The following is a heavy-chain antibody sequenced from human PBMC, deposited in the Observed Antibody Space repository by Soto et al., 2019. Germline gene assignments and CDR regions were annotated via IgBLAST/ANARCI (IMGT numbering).Heavy chain of an antibody. CDR2: IYYSGST. V-gene: IGHV4-31*03. Sequence: SETLSLTCTVSGGSISSGGYYWSWIRQHPGKGLERIGYIYYSGSTYYNPSLKSRVTISVDTSKNQFSLKLSSVTAADTAVYYCARDGAVDYGDYGSLDYYYGMDVWGQGTTVTVSS. J-gene: IGHJ6*02. CDR3: ARDGAVDYGDYGSLDYYYGMDV. CDR1: GGSISSGGYY. D-gene: IGHD4-17*01.